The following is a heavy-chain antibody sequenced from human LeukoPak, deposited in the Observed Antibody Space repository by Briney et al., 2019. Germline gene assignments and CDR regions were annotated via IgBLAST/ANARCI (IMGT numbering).Heavy chain of an antibody. Sequence: GGSLRLSCAASGFAFSSYAMSWVRQAPGKGLEWVSAIDGSGGYTFYADSVKGRFTISRDNSKNTLYLQMNSLRAEDTAVYYCAKDLPGEHYENWFDPWGQGTLVTVSS. CDR3: AKDLPGEHYENWFDP. CDR2: IDGSGGYT. V-gene: IGHV3-23*01. D-gene: IGHD3-22*01. CDR1: GFAFSSYA. J-gene: IGHJ5*02.